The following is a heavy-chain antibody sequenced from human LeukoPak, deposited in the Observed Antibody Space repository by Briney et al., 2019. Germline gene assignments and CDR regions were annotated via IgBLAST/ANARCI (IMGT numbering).Heavy chain of an antibody. J-gene: IGHJ1*01. CDR3: ASGSGSYWTEYFQH. CDR2: IYHSGST. D-gene: IGHD1-26*01. V-gene: IGHV4-38-2*01. Sequence: PSETLSLTCAASGYSISSGYYWGWIRQPPGKGLEWIGSIYHSGSTYYNPSLKSRVTISVDTSKNQFSLKLSSVTAADTAVYYCASGSGSYWTEYFQHWGQGTLVTVSS. CDR1: GYSISSGYY.